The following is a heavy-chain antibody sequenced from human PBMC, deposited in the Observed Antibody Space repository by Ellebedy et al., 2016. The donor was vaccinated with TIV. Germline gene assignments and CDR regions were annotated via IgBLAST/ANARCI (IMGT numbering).Heavy chain of an antibody. CDR1: GFTFSSNW. CDR3: AKDQIGAPSREPFYGMDV. CDR2: IKQDGSEK. Sequence: PGGSLRLSCAASGFTFSSNWMSWVRQTPGKGLEWVAYIKQDGSEKYYVDSVKGRFTISRDNSKNSLHLQMNSLRSEDTAFYYCAKDQIGAPSREPFYGMDVWGPGTTVTVSS. V-gene: IGHV3-7*03. D-gene: IGHD1-14*01. J-gene: IGHJ6*02.